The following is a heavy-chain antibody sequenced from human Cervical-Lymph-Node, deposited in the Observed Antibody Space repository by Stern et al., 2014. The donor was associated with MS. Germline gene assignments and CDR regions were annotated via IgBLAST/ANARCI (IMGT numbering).Heavy chain of an antibody. J-gene: IGHJ5*02. D-gene: IGHD6-6*01. V-gene: IGHV1-2*02. CDR3: TRALRIADRPSPGGHWFDP. CDR1: GYIFTDYY. Sequence: QVQLVQSGAEVEKPGASVKVSCKASGYIFTDYYLHWVRQAPGQGLEWMGRINPKSGGTSYAQSFQGTVTLTRDTSITTAYMDLSRLTSDDTAVYYCTRALRIADRPSPGGHWFDPWGQGTLVIVSS. CDR2: INPKSGGT.